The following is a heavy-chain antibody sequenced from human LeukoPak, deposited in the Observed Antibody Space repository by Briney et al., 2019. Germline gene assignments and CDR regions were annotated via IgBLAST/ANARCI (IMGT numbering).Heavy chain of an antibody. CDR1: GFPFSSYG. J-gene: IGHJ4*02. Sequence: GGSLRLSCAASGFPFSSYGMHWGRQAPGKGLEWVAAISYDGSSEYYADSVKGRFTISRDNSKNTLYLQMNSLSAEDTAVYFCAKDSNVVGATSFDYWGQGTLVAASA. D-gene: IGHD1-26*01. V-gene: IGHV3-30*18. CDR2: ISYDGSSE. CDR3: AKDSNVVGATSFDY.